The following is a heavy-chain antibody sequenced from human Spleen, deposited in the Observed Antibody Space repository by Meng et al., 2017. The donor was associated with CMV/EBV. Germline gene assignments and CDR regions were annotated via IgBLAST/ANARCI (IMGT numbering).Heavy chain of an antibody. D-gene: IGHD3-22*01. V-gene: IGHV1-69*10. J-gene: IGHJ5*02. CDR1: GSPFNSNS. CDR2: IIPILGIA. CDR3: ARGPYDSSGYSWFDP. Sequence: SGSPFNSNSIIWVRQAPGQGLEWMGGIIPILGIANYAQRFQDRVTITADRSTSTAYMELMSLRFEDSAVYYCARGPYDSSGYSWFDPWGQGTLVTVSS.